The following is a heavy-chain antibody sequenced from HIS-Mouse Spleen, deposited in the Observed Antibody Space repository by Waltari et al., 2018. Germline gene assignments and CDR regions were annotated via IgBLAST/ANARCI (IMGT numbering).Heavy chain of an antibody. J-gene: IGHJ1*01. CDR3: AKEHIAVAGTGYFQH. D-gene: IGHD6-19*01. Sequence: QVRLVESGGGVVQPGRTLGLSCAASGFTFSREGMHGCGQAPGKGMEWVAVLWYDGSNKYYADSMKGRFTISRDNSKNTLYLQMNSLRAEDTAVYYCAKEHIAVAGTGYFQHWGQGTLVTVSS. CDR1: GFTFSREG. CDR2: LWYDGSNK. V-gene: IGHV3-33*06.